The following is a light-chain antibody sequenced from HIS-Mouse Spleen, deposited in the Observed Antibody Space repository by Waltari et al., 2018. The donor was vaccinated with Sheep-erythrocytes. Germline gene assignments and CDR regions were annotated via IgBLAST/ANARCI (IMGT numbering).Light chain of an antibody. CDR2: EGS. J-gene: IGLJ3*02. V-gene: IGLV2-23*01. CDR1: SSDVGSYNL. CDR3: CSYAGSSTWV. Sequence: QSALTQPASVSGSPGQSITIPCTGTSSDVGSYNLVSWSQQHPGQAPKLMIYEGSKRPSGGSNRFSGSKSGNTASLTISGLQAEDEADYYCCSYAGSSTWVFGGGTKLTVL.